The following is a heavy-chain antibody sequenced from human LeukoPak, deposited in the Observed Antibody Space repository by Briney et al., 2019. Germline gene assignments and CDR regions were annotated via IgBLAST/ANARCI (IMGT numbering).Heavy chain of an antibody. CDR1: GGTFSSYA. J-gene: IGHJ4*02. CDR3: ARDVITIFGVVIPKPYYFDY. D-gene: IGHD3-3*01. CDR2: IIPILGIA. V-gene: IGHV1-69*04. Sequence: SVKVSCKASGGTFSSYAISWVRQAPGQGLEWMGRIIPILGIANYAQKFQGRVTITADKSTSTAYMELSSLRSEDTAVYYCARDVITIFGVVIPKPYYFDYWGQGTLVTVSS.